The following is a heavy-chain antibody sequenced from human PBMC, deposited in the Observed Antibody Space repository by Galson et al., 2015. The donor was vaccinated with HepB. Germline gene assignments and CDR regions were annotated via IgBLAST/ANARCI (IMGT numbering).Heavy chain of an antibody. CDR2: ISSSSSYT. Sequence: SLRLSCAASGFTFSDYYMSWIRQAPGKGLEWVSYISSSSSYTNYADSVKGRFTISRDNAKNSLYLQMNSLRAEDTAVYYCAREPMQWEPEGAFDIWGQGTMVTVSS. V-gene: IGHV3-11*06. J-gene: IGHJ3*02. CDR3: AREPMQWEPEGAFDI. CDR1: GFTFSDYY. D-gene: IGHD1-26*01.